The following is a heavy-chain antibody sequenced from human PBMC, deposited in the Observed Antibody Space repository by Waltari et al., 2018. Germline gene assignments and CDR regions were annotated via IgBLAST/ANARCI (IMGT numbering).Heavy chain of an antibody. CDR3: AKCFRYCSSTSWANAFDI. Sequence: EVQLLESGGGLVQPGGSLRLSCAASGFTFSSYAMSWVRQAPGKGLEWVSAISGSGGSTYYADSVKGRFTISRDNSKNTLYLQMNSLRAEDTAVYYCAKCFRYCSSTSWANAFDIWGQGTMVTVSS. J-gene: IGHJ3*02. CDR1: GFTFSSYA. D-gene: IGHD2-2*01. V-gene: IGHV3-23*01. CDR2: ISGSGGST.